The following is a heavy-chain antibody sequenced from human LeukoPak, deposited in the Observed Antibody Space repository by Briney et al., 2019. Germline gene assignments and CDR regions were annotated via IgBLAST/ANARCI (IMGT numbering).Heavy chain of an antibody. V-gene: IGHV3-23*01. Sequence: QPGGSLRLSCAASGFTFSSYAMSWVRQAPGKGLEWVSAISGSGGSTYYADSVKGRFTISRDNAKNSLYLQMNSLRAEDTAVYYCARDVYYDSSGLFQHWGQGTLVTVSS. J-gene: IGHJ1*01. CDR1: GFTFSSYA. CDR2: ISGSGGST. D-gene: IGHD3-22*01. CDR3: ARDVYYDSSGLFQH.